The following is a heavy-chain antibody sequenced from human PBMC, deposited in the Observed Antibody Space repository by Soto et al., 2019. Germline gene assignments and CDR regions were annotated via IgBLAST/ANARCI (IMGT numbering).Heavy chain of an antibody. J-gene: IGHJ5*02. V-gene: IGHV4-34*01. CDR3: ASATKITKVRLNNWFDP. CDR2: INHSGST. D-gene: IGHD3-10*01. Sequence: SETLSLTCAVYGGSFSGYYWSWIRQPPGKGLEWIGEINHSGSTNYNPSLKSRVTISVDTSKNQFSLKLSSVTAADTAVYYCASATKITKVRLNNWFDPWGQGTLVTVSS. CDR1: GGSFSGYY.